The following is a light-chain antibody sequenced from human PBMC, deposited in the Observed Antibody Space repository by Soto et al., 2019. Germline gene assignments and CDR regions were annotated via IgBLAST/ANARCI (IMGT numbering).Light chain of an antibody. J-gene: IGKJ5*01. CDR2: ATS. CDR1: QNVSSY. CDR3: QPSYKMPS. Sequence: EIPMTQSPSSLSASVGDSPTLSCRASQNVSSYLTWYQHKPGKGPTLLIHATSNLQIGVPSSFSGSGSGTEITLTISRLEPDDVGYYYCQPSYKMPSFGQGTRLVIK. V-gene: IGKV1-39*01.